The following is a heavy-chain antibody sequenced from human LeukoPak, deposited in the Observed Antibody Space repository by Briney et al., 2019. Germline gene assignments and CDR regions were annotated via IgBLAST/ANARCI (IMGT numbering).Heavy chain of an antibody. J-gene: IGHJ5*02. CDR3: ARGRDRSKAGDL. Sequence: PSETLSLTYDVSGGSCDDYYCSWIRQPPGKGLEWIGEIHPHGIFYYNSSLMSRVTISIDTSKSQFSLRLTSVTAADTAFYYCARGRDRSKAGDLWGQGSLVTVSS. CDR1: GGSCDDYY. D-gene: IGHD5-24*01. V-gene: IGHV4-34*01. CDR2: IHPHGIF.